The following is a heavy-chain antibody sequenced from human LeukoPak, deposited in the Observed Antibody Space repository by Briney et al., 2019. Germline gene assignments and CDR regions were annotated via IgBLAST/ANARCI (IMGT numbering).Heavy chain of an antibody. CDR1: GYSISSGYY. Sequence: SETLSLTCTVSGYSISSGYYWGWIRQPPGKGLEWIGSIYHSGSTYYNPSLKSRVTISVDTSKNQFSLKLSSVTAADTAVYYCARDLLWFGESPLGYWGQGTLVTVSS. J-gene: IGHJ4*02. CDR2: IYHSGST. V-gene: IGHV4-38-2*02. D-gene: IGHD3-10*01. CDR3: ARDLLWFGESPLGY.